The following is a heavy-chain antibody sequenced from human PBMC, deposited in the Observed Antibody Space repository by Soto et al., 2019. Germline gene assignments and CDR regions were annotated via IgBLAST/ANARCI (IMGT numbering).Heavy chain of an antibody. V-gene: IGHV4-31*03. Sequence: SETLSLTCTVSGGSISSGGYYWSWIRQHPGKGLEWIGRIYATGTTDYNPSLKSRVMMSVDTSKKQFSLRLRSVTAADTAVYYCVRDGTKTLRDWFDPWGQGISVTVSS. CDR1: GGSISSGGYY. CDR3: VRDGTKTLRDWFDP. D-gene: IGHD1-1*01. CDR2: IYATGTT. J-gene: IGHJ5*02.